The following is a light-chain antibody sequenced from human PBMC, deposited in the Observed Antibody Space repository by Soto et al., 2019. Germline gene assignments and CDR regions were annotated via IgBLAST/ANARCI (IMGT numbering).Light chain of an antibody. CDR1: SSDVGGYNY. J-gene: IGLJ1*01. V-gene: IGLV2-14*01. Sequence: QSVLTQPASVSGSPGQSITISCTGTSSDVGGYNYVSWYQQHPGKAPKLMIYDVSNRPSGVSNRFSGSKSGNTASLTISGLQAEDEADYYCSSNTSSYVFGTGTKLTVL. CDR2: DVS. CDR3: SSNTSSYV.